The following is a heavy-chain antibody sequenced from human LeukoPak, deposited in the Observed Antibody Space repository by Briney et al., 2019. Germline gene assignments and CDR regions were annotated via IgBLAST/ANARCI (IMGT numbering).Heavy chain of an antibody. CDR2: INHSGST. Sequence: SETLSLTCAVYGGSFSGYYWSWIRQPPGMGLEWIGEINHSGSTNYNPSLKSRVTISVDTSKNQFSLKLSSVTAADTAVYYCARRIAVAGDFDYWGQGTLVTVSS. V-gene: IGHV4-34*01. J-gene: IGHJ4*02. CDR1: GGSFSGYY. D-gene: IGHD6-19*01. CDR3: ARRIAVAGDFDY.